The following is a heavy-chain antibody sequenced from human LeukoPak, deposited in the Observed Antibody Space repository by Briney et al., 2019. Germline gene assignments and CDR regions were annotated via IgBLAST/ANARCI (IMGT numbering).Heavy chain of an antibody. D-gene: IGHD1-26*01. CDR2: ISSSSSYI. CDR1: GFTFSSYT. CDR3: AREEYSGTYYFDY. J-gene: IGHJ4*02. Sequence: GGSLRLSCAASGFTFSSYTMNWVRQAPGKGLEWVSSISSSSSYIYYADSVEGRFTISRDNAKNSLYLQMNSLRAEDTAVYYCAREEYSGTYYFDYWGQGTLVTVSS. V-gene: IGHV3-21*01.